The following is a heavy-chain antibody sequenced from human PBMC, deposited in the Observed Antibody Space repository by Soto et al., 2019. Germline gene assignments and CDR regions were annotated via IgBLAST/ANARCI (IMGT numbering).Heavy chain of an antibody. CDR1: CGSFSDDY. CDR2: VSHSGGT. Sequence: SDTLALTCDIYCGSFSDDYCICIRQPPGKGLEWIGKVSHSGGTTYNPSLRSRVTISVDTSKNQFSLKLSSVTAADTAVYYCARDLYCGGDCYSNYWGQGTLVTVSS. CDR3: ARDLYCGGDCYSNY. D-gene: IGHD2-21*02. V-gene: IGHV4-34*01. J-gene: IGHJ4*02.